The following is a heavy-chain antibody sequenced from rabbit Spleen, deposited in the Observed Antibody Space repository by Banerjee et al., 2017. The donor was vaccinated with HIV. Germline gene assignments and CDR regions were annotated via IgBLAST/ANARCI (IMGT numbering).Heavy chain of an antibody. D-gene: IGHD2-1*01. CDR2: IYVGTSGGT. CDR1: GFSFDNNYY. J-gene: IGHJ3*01. V-gene: IGHV1S45*01. Sequence: QEQLEESGGDLVKPEASLTLTCKASGFSFDNNYYMCWVRQAPGKGLEWIACIYVGTSGGTYYAGWAKGRFTISKTSSTTVTLQMTSLTAADTATYFCARDPVVYNYDAYGNYYTRLDLWGQGTLVTVS. CDR3: ARDPVVYNYDAYGNYYTRLDL.